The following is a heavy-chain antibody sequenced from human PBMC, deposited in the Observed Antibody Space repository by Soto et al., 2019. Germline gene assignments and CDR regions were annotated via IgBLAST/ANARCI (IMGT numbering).Heavy chain of an antibody. CDR2: ISNSGDTT. J-gene: IGHJ4*01. Sequence: GGSLRLSWAASGFPFSSYAMTWVRQGPGKGLEWVSAISNSGDTTYYADSVKGRFTISRDNSQNTLYLQMNSLRAEDTAVYFCAKARCYPCFFDYWGQGTLVTVSS. CDR1: GFPFSSYA. CDR3: AKARCYPCFFDY. D-gene: IGHD2-15*01. V-gene: IGHV3-23*01.